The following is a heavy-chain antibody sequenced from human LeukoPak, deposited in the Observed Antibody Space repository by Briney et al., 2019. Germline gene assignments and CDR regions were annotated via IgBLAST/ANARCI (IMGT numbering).Heavy chain of an antibody. J-gene: IGHJ4*02. CDR3: ARDDTVTTRVGFID. CDR2: ISGSGGST. CDR1: GFTFSSYA. Sequence: PGGSLRLSCAASGFTFSSYAMSWVRQAPGKGLEWVSAISGSGGSTYYADSVKGRFTISRDNSKNTLYLQMNSLRAEDTAVYYCARDDTVTTRVGFIDWGQGTLVTVSS. D-gene: IGHD4-17*01. V-gene: IGHV3-23*01.